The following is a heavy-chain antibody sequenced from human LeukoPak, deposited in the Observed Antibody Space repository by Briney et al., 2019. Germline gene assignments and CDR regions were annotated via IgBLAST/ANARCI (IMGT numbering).Heavy chain of an antibody. J-gene: IGHJ4*02. V-gene: IGHV1-46*01. D-gene: IGHD6-6*01. CDR3: ATDRSSSSRGGLFDY. Sequence: GASVRVSCKASGYTFTIYYMHWVRQGPGQGLGWMGIINPSGGSKSYAQKFQSRVTMTRDTSTSTVYMELSSLRSEDTAVYDGATDRSSSSRGGLFDYWGQGTLVTVSS. CDR2: INPSGGSK. CDR1: GYTFTIYY.